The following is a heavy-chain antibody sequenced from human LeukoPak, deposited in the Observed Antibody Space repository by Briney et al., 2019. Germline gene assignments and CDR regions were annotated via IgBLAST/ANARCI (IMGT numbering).Heavy chain of an antibody. CDR2: INQDGSEK. CDR1: GFTFRRYW. V-gene: IGHV3-7*04. D-gene: IGHD3-10*01. J-gene: IGHJ4*02. Sequence: PGGSLRLSCAASGFTFRRYWMSWARQASGKGLEWVANINQDGSEKYYVDSVKGRFTISRDNAKNSLYLQMNSLRAEDTAVYYCVKGFREVDYWGQGTLVTVSS. CDR3: VKGFREVDY.